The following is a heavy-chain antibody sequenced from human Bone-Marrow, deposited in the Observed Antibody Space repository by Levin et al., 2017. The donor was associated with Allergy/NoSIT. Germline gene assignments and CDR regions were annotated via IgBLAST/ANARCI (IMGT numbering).Heavy chain of an antibody. CDR1: ELSFSDYY. Sequence: GGSLRLSCAASELSFSDYYMTWIRQAPGKGLEWVAYINTLANVIYYADSVRGRFTISRDNARRSVYLQMTSLRADDTALCYCAAETGGHFALDYWGQGTLVTVSS. V-gene: IGHV3-11*01. J-gene: IGHJ4*02. CDR2: INTLANVI. CDR3: AAETGGHFALDY. D-gene: IGHD2-21*01.